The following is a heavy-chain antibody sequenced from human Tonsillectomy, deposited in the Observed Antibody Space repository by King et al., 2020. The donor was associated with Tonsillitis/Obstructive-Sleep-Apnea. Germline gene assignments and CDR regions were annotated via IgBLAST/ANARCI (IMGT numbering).Heavy chain of an antibody. CDR1: GYTLTELS. CDR3: ATATPYSGSCDFDY. Sequence: QLVQSGAEVKKPGASVKVSCKVSGYTLTELSMHWGRQAPGKGLEWMGGFDPVDGETNYAQKLQGRVTMTEDTSTDTAYLELSSLRSEDTAVYYCATATPYSGSCDFDYWGQGTLVTVSS. V-gene: IGHV1-24*01. D-gene: IGHD1-26*01. J-gene: IGHJ4*02. CDR2: FDPVDGET.